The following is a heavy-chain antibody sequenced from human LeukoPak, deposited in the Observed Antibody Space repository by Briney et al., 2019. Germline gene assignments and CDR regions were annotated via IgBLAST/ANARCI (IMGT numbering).Heavy chain of an antibody. CDR1: GFTFCGFW. J-gene: IGHJ4*02. Sequence: PGGSLRLSCAASGFTFCGFWMHWVRHPPGEALVWVSRIDTAGSTTPYADSVKGRFTTSRDNPKNTMYLQIDSLRAGDTAVYYCAKLNSFGNDYWGRGVLVTVSS. V-gene: IGHV3-74*01. CDR3: AKLNSFGNDY. CDR2: IDTAGSTT. D-gene: IGHD5-18*01.